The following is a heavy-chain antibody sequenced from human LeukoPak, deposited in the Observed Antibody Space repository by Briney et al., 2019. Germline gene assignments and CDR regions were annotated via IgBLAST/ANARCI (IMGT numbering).Heavy chain of an antibody. Sequence: PGGSLRLSCAASGFTFSSYSMNWVRQAPGKGLEWVGRIKRKTEGGTTEYAAPVKGRFTISRDDSENTVYLQMSSLKTEDTAMYYCATDLLDYWGQGTLVTVSS. CDR2: IKRKTEGGTT. CDR1: GFTFSSYS. V-gene: IGHV3-15*01. CDR3: ATDLLDY. J-gene: IGHJ4*02.